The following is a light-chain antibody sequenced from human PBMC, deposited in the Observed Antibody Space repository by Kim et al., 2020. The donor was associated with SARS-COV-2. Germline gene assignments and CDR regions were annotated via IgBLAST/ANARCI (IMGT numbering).Light chain of an antibody. J-gene: IGKJ4*01. CDR1: QSVGRSY. CDR3: HKYGSSTPST. Sequence: EIVLTQSPATLSLSPGERATLSCGASQSVGRSYLAWYQQKPGLAPRLLLHDAYSRATGIPDRFSGSGSGTDFPFTISILEPEPVAVYYCHKYGSSTPSTFGAGTKVDIK. V-gene: IGKV3D-20*01. CDR2: DAY.